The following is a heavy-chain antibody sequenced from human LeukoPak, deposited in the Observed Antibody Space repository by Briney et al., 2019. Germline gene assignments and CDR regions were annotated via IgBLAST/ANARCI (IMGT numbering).Heavy chain of an antibody. D-gene: IGHD3-10*01. CDR2: IIPIFGTA. J-gene: IGHJ4*02. V-gene: IGHV1-69*13. CDR1: GGTFISYA. CDR3: ARGVVRGVSNYFDY. Sequence: GASVTVSFKASGGTFISYAISWVRQAPGQGLEWMGGIIPIFGTANYAQKFQGRVTITADESTSTAYMELSSLRSEDTAVYYCARGVVRGVSNYFDYWGQGTLVTVSS.